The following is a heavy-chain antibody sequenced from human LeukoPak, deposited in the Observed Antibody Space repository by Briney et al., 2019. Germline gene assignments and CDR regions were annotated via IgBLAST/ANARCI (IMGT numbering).Heavy chain of an antibody. CDR3: AKLRQQLAIYYYYGMDV. CDR2: IKHDGSEK. J-gene: IGHJ6*02. V-gene: IGHV3-7*01. Sequence: GGSLRLSCAASGFTFSDYYMNWVRQAPGKGLEWVANIKHDGSEKYYVDSVRGRFTISRDNAKNSLYLQMNSLRAEDTAVYYCAKLRQQLAIYYYYGMDVWGQGTTVTVSS. D-gene: IGHD6-13*01. CDR1: GFTFSDYY.